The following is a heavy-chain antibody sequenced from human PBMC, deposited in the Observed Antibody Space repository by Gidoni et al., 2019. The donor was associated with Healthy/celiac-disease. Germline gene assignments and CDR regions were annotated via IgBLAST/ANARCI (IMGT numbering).Heavy chain of an antibody. D-gene: IGHD6-19*01. J-gene: IGHJ4*02. CDR2: ISYDGSNK. CDR1: GFPFSSYA. CDR3: ARGGTQWLVQDSFDY. Sequence: QVQLVESGGGVVQPGRSLRLSCAASGFPFSSYAMHWVRQAPGKGLEWVAVISYDGSNKYYADSVKGRFTISRDNSKNTLYLQMNSLRAEDTAVYYCARGGTQWLVQDSFDYWGQGTLVTVSS. V-gene: IGHV3-30-3*01.